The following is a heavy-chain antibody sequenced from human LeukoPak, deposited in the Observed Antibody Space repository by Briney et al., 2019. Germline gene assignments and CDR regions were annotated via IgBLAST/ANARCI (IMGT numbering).Heavy chain of an antibody. CDR3: AKDLALYYYDSSGYIKDY. CDR2: ISGSGGST. J-gene: IGHJ4*02. CDR1: GFTFSSYA. D-gene: IGHD3-22*01. Sequence: GGSLRLSCAASGFTFSSYAMSWVRQAPGKGLEWVSAISGSGGSTYYADSVKGRFTISRDNSKNTLYLQINSLRAEDTAVYHCAKDLALYYYDSSGYIKDYWGQGTLVTVSS. V-gene: IGHV3-23*01.